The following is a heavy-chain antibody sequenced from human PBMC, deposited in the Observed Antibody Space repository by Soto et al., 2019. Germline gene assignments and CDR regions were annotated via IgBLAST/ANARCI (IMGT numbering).Heavy chain of an antibody. J-gene: IGHJ5*02. CDR1: GYTFTSYD. D-gene: IGHD3-9*01. CDR2: MNPNSGNT. Sequence: GASVKVSCKASGYTFTSYDINWVRQATGQGLEWMGWMNPNSGNTGYAQKFQGRVTMTRNTSISTAYMELSSLRSEDTAVYYCARLLRYFDWLLYSSWFDPWGQGTLVTVSS. CDR3: ARLLRYFDWLLYSSWFDP. V-gene: IGHV1-8*01.